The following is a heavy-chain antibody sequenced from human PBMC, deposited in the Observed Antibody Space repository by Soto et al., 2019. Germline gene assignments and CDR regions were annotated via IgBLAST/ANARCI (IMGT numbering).Heavy chain of an antibody. CDR1: GGSINSGGYY. D-gene: IGHD6-13*01. Sequence: QVQLQESGPGLVKPSQTLSLICTVSGGSINSGGYYWNWIRQHPGKGLEWIGYIFYSGSTYYNPFLRSRVTISADTSENQFSLNLSSVTAADTAVYFRARGYRQSGYSSSWVFDYWGQGTLVNVS. J-gene: IGHJ4*02. V-gene: IGHV4-31*03. CDR3: ARGYRQSGYSSSWVFDY. CDR2: IFYSGST.